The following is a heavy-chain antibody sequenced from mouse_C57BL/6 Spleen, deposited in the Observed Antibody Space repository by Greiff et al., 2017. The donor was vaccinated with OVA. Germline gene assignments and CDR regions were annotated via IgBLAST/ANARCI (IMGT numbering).Heavy chain of an antibody. J-gene: IGHJ1*03. Sequence: QVQLKESGAELVRPGASVTLSCKASGYTFTDYEMHWVKQTPVHGLEWIGAIDPETGGTAYNQKFKGKAILTADKSSSTAYMELRSLTSEDSAVYYCTRGRDGSHWYFDVWGTGTTVTVSS. CDR1: GYTFTDYE. CDR2: IDPETGGT. V-gene: IGHV1-15*01. D-gene: IGHD1-1*01. CDR3: TRGRDGSHWYFDV.